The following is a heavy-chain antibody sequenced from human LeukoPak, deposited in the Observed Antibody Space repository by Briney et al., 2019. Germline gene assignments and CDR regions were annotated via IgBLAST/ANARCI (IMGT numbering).Heavy chain of an antibody. V-gene: IGHV3-7*03. J-gene: IGHJ6*02. CDR2: IKQDGSEK. CDR3: ARDKYYDILTGYYRYYYGMDV. Sequence: PGGSLRLSCAASGFTFGSYWMSWVRQAPGKGLEWVANIKQDGSEKYYVDSVKGRFTISRDNAKNSLYLQMNSLRAEDTAVYYCARDKYYDILTGYYRYYYGMDVWGQGTTVTVSS. CDR1: GFTFGSYW. D-gene: IGHD3-9*01.